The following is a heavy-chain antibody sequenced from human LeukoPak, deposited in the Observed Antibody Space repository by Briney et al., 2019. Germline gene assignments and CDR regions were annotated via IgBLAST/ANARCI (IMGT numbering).Heavy chain of an antibody. CDR3: ARGGYYYDSSGYYLVDY. CDR1: GFTVSSNY. D-gene: IGHD3-22*01. J-gene: IGHJ4*02. V-gene: IGHV3-30-3*01. CDR2: ISYDGSNK. Sequence: PGGSLRLSCAASGFTVSSNYMSWVRQAPGKGLEWVAVISYDGSNKYYADSVKGRFTISRDNSKNTLYLQMNSLRAEDTAVYYCARGGYYYDSSGYYLVDYWGQGTLVTVSS.